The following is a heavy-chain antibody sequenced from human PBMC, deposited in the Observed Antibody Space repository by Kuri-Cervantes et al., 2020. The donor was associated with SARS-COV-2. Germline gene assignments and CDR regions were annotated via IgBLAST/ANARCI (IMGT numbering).Heavy chain of an antibody. V-gene: IGHV1-46*01. CDR3: ARAPGIAVAGIAMGDTDAFDI. CDR1: GYTFTGYY. D-gene: IGHD6-19*01. Sequence: ASVKVSCKASGYTFTGYYMHWVRQAPGQGLEWMGIINPSGGSTSYAQKFQGRVTMTRDTSTSTVYMELSSLRSDDTAVYYCARAPGIAVAGIAMGDTDAFDIWGQGTMVTVSS. CDR2: INPSGGST. J-gene: IGHJ3*02.